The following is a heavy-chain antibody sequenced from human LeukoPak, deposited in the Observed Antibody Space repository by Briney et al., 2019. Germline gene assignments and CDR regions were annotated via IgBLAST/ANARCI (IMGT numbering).Heavy chain of an antibody. V-gene: IGHV3-30*03. D-gene: IGHD3-16*01. CDR2: ISYDGSNK. J-gene: IGHJ4*02. Sequence: SGGSLRLSCAASGFAFSTHWMTWVRQAPGKGLEWVAVISYDGSNKYYADSVKGRFTISRDNSKNTLYLQMNSLRAEDTAVYYCARDHGGRDALYYFDYWGQGTLVTVSS. CDR1: GFAFSTHW. CDR3: ARDHGGRDALYYFDY.